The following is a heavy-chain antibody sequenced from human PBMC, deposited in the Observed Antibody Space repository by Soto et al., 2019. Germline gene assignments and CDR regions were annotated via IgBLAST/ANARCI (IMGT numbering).Heavy chain of an antibody. CDR1: GYTFTSYA. V-gene: IGHV1-3*01. CDR3: ARECNWNYYYYMDV. Sequence: QVQLVQSGAEVKKPGASVKVSCKASGYTFTSYAMHWVRQAPGQRLEWMGWINAGNGNTKYSQKFQGRVTITRDTSASTAYMELSSLRSEDTAVYYCARECNWNYYYYMDVWGKGTTVTVSS. CDR2: INAGNGNT. J-gene: IGHJ6*03. D-gene: IGHD1-1*01.